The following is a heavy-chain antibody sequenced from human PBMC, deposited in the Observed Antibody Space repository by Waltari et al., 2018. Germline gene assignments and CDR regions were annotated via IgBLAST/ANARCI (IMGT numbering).Heavy chain of an antibody. J-gene: IGHJ6*03. D-gene: IGHD3-3*01. Sequence: QVQLVESGGGVVHPGVSLRLSCAASGFTFSSYALHWVRQAPGKGLGWVAVVSYDGTYKYYTDAGKGRFTISRDNSVDTLYLHMNNLRAEDTAVYYCARARESDFWDNYYHYYYMDVWGKGTTVIISS. CDR2: VSYDGTYK. CDR1: GFTFSSYA. V-gene: IGHV3-30-3*01. CDR3: ARARESDFWDNYYHYYYMDV.